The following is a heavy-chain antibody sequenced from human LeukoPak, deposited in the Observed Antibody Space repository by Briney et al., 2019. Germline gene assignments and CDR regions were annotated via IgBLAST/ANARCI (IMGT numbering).Heavy chain of an antibody. CDR2: ISSSSSTI. CDR1: GFTFSSYS. J-gene: IGHJ4*02. V-gene: IGHV3-48*01. CDR3: ASADCSSTSCYFY. D-gene: IGHD2-2*01. Sequence: GGSLRLSCAASGFTFSSYSMNWVRQAPGKGLEWVSYISSSSSTIYYADSVKGRFTISRDNAKNSLYLQMNSLRAEDTAVYYCASADCSSTSCYFYWGQGTLVTVSS.